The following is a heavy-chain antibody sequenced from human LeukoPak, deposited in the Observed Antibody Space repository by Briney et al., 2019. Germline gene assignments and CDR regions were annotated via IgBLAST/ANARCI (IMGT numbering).Heavy chain of an antibody. CDR2: ISGSGGST. Sequence: PGGSLRLSCAASGFTFSSYSMNWVRQAPGKGLEWVSAISGSGGSTYYADSVKGRFTISRDNSKNTLYLQMNSLRAEDTAVYYCAKGSGWIQAPIDYWGQGTLVTVSS. D-gene: IGHD6-19*01. CDR1: GFTFSSYS. V-gene: IGHV3-23*01. J-gene: IGHJ4*02. CDR3: AKGSGWIQAPIDY.